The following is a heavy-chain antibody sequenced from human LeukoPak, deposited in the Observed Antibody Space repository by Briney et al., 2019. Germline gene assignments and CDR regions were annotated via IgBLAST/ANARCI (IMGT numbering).Heavy chain of an antibody. V-gene: IGHV4-34*01. CDR1: GGSFSGYY. Sequence: SSETLSLTCAVYGGSFSGYYWSWIRQPPGKGLEWIGEINHSGSTNYNPSLKSRVTISVDTSKNQFSLKLSSVTAADTAVYYCARGVSSGWYTYFDYWGQGTLVTVSS. J-gene: IGHJ4*02. D-gene: IGHD6-19*01. CDR2: INHSGST. CDR3: ARGVSSGWYTYFDY.